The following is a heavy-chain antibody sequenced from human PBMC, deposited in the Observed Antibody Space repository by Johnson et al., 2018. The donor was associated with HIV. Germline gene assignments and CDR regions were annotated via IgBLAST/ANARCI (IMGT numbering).Heavy chain of an antibody. CDR3: AKPRIQLWLGDAFDI. D-gene: IGHD5-18*01. CDR1: GFTFSGYW. V-gene: IGHV3-30*02. CDR2: IRYDGSNK. J-gene: IGHJ3*02. Sequence: QVHLVESGGGLVQPGGYLRLSCAASGFTFSGYWMNWVRQAPGKGLEWVAFIRYDGSNKYYADSVKGRFTISRDNSKNTLYLQMNSLRTEDTAVYYCAKPRIQLWLGDAFDIWGQGTMVTVSS.